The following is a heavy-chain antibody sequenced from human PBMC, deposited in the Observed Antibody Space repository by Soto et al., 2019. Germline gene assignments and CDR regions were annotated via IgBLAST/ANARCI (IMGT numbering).Heavy chain of an antibody. CDR1: GFTFSSYA. CDR3: VNPRGGYCSGGSCYVIDY. J-gene: IGHJ4*02. V-gene: IGHV3-23*01. Sequence: EVQVLESGGGLVQPGGSLRLSCSASGFTFSSYAMNWVRQAPGKGLEWVSGISGTGSSTYYAESVKGRFTISRDNSKNMLYLQMDSLRAEDTAAYYCVNPRGGYCSGGSCYVIDYWGQGTLVTVSS. CDR2: ISGTGSST. D-gene: IGHD2-15*01.